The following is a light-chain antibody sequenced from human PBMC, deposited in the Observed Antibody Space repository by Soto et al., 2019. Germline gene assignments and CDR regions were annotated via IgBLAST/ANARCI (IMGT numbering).Light chain of an antibody. CDR3: QQYYTLPLT. CDR2: WAS. Sequence: IVRAHTPYALAVSLGERATINCESSQSVLFTSNNKNYLGWYQQKPGQPPKLLLSWASARASGVPDRFTGSGSGTLSTLSINSLQAEDVAVYYCQQYYTLPLTFGGGTKVDI. V-gene: IGKV4-1*01. J-gene: IGKJ4*01. CDR1: QSVLFTSNNKNY.